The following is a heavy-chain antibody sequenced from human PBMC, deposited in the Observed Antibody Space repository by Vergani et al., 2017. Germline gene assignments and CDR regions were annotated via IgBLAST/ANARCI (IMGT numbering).Heavy chain of an antibody. CDR2: IFQSGSP. CDR1: GGSISSGAFS. J-gene: IGHJ5*02. V-gene: IGHV4-30-2*01. CDR3: ARDSWTSELRGVYWFDA. D-gene: IGHD3-10*01. Sequence: QLQLQESGSGLVKPSQTLSLNCAASGGSISSGAFSWGWIRQPPGRGLQWIGHIFQSGSPDYNASLKSRVNISLDKSKNHFSLGLSSVTAADTDVYYCARDSWTSELRGVYWFDAWGQGTLVSDSS.